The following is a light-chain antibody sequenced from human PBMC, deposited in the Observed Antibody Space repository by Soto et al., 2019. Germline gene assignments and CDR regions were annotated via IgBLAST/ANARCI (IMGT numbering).Light chain of an antibody. CDR1: SSDVGSYNY. J-gene: IGLJ2*01. CDR3: SSYTSSSTVV. Sequence: QSVLTQPSSVSGSPGQSITISCTGTSSDVGSYNYVSWYQQHPGKAPKLMIYDVSNRPSGVSNRFSGSKSGNTAYLTISGLQAEDEADCYCSSYTSSSTVVFGGGTKLTVL. V-gene: IGLV2-14*01. CDR2: DVS.